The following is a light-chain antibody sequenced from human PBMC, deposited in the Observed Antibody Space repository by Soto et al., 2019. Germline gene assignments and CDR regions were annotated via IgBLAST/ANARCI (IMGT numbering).Light chain of an antibody. J-gene: IGLJ2*01. CDR2: EVS. Sequence: QSALTQPASVSGSPGQSITISCTGTSRDVGGYSYVSWYQQHPGKTPKLMIYEVSNRPSGVSHRFSGSKSGNTASLTISGLQTEDEADYYCSSFSSITREVFGGGTKRTVL. CDR1: SRDVGGYSY. CDR3: SSFSSITREV. V-gene: IGLV2-14*01.